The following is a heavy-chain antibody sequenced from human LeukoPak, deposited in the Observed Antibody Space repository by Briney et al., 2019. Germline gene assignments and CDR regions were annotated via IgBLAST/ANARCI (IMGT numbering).Heavy chain of an antibody. CDR3: ARDSSDILTGYYHF. CDR1: GYSFNDYY. D-gene: IGHD3-9*01. CDR2: INPNSGRT. Sequence: GASVKVSCKTSGYSFNDYYLHWVRQAPGQGLEWMGWINPNSGRTHYAPKFQGRVTLTTDTSITTAYMELSSLISGDTALYYCARDSSDILTGYYHFWGQRTLVTVSS. V-gene: IGHV1-2*02. J-gene: IGHJ4*02.